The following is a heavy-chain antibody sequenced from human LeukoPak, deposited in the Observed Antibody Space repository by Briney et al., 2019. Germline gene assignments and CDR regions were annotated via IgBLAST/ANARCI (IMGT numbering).Heavy chain of an antibody. V-gene: IGHV4-30-2*05. Sequence: SETLSLTCTVSGGSISSGGYSWSWIRQPPGKGLEWIGYIYYSGSTYYNPSLKSRVTISVDTSKNQFSLKLSSVTAADTAVYYCARTYGDYRVDYWGQGTLVTVSS. CDR2: IYYSGST. CDR1: GGSISSGGYS. CDR3: ARTYGDYRVDY. J-gene: IGHJ4*02. D-gene: IGHD4-17*01.